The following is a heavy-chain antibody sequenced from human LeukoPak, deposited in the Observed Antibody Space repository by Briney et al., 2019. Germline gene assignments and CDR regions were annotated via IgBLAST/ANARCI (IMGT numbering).Heavy chain of an antibody. Sequence: GGSLRLSCAASGFTFDDYGMSWVRQAPGKGLEWVGFIRSKVYGGTTEYAASVKGRFTISRDDSKSVAYLQMNSLKTEDTAVYYCSGSFGELTFFDYWGQGTLVTVSS. D-gene: IGHD3-10*01. CDR3: SGSFGELTFFDY. V-gene: IGHV3-49*04. CDR1: GFTFDDYG. J-gene: IGHJ4*02. CDR2: IRSKVYGGTT.